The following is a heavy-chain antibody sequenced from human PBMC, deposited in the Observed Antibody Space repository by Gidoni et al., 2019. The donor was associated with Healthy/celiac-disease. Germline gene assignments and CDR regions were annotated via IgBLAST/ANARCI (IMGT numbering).Heavy chain of an antibody. CDR1: GYTFTRYG. Sequence: VQLVQSVAEVKKPAASVKVSCKASGYTFTRYGISWVRQAPGQGLEWMGWSSAYNGNTNYTQKLQGRVTMTTDTSTSTAYMELRGLRSDDTAVYYCARVAKGYYFDYWGQGTLVTVSS. CDR2: SSAYNGNT. CDR3: ARVAKGYYFDY. V-gene: IGHV1-18*01. J-gene: IGHJ4*02.